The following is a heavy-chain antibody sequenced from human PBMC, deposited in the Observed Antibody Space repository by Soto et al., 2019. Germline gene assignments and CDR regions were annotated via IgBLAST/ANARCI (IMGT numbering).Heavy chain of an antibody. J-gene: IGHJ4*02. CDR1: GGTFSDYA. Sequence: QVQVVQSGAEVKKPGSSVKVSCKASGGTFSDYAISWVRQAPGQGLEWMGGVIPLTETPVYAQTVQGRLTISADEVTSVAYMELSTLRSDDTAVYYCAIGTSSSWSCDFWGQGTLVTVSS. CDR2: VIPLTETP. D-gene: IGHD6-13*01. V-gene: IGHV1-69*01. CDR3: AIGTSSSWSCDF.